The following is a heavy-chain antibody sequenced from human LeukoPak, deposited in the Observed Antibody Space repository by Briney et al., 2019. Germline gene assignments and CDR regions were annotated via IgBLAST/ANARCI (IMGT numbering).Heavy chain of an antibody. Sequence: SETLSLTGTVSGGSISSYYWNWIRQPPGKGLEWIGYFSYTGSTHYNPSLKSRVTILADTSKNQFSLKMSSVTAADTAVYYCARGAGPNYFDFWGQGTLVTVSS. J-gene: IGHJ4*02. CDR2: FSYTGST. CDR3: ARGAGPNYFDF. V-gene: IGHV4-59*12. D-gene: IGHD1-14*01. CDR1: GGSISSYY.